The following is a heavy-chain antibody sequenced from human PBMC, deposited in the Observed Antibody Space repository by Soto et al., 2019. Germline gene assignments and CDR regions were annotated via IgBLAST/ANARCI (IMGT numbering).Heavy chain of an antibody. V-gene: IGHV1-18*03. CDR2: SNVYNGNT. CDR3: AGCLGSGSYYDPYNWFDP. Sequence: QVQLVQSGGEVKKPGASVKVSCKASGYNFTYYGISWGRQAPGQGREWMGWSNVYNGNTKYAQKVQGRVPMTTVTTTSNAYMEMRYLRFNDMAVYYCAGCLGSGSYYDPYNWFDPWGQGTLVTVSS. D-gene: IGHD3-10*01. CDR1: GYNFTYYG. J-gene: IGHJ5*02.